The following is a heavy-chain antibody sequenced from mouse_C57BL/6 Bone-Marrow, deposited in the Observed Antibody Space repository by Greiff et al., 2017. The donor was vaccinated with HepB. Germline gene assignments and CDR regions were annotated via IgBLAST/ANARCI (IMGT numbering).Heavy chain of an antibody. CDR3: ARSDGYDTYYFDY. J-gene: IGHJ2*01. D-gene: IGHD2-2*01. Sequence: QVQLKESGAELVKPGASVKISCKASGYAFSSYWMNWVKQRPGKGLEWIGQIYPGDGDTNYNGKFKGKATLTADKSSSTAYMQLSSLTSEDSAVYFCARSDGYDTYYFDYWGQGTTLTVSS. V-gene: IGHV1-80*01. CDR1: GYAFSSYW. CDR2: IYPGDGDT.